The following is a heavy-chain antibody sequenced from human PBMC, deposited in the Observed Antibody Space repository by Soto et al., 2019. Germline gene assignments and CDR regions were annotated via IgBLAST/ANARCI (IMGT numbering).Heavy chain of an antibody. V-gene: IGHV3-15*01. J-gene: IGHJ4*02. CDR2: IKSKTDGGTT. CDR1: GFTFSNAW. CDR3: TTGVISVPGRGPSGY. Sequence: AGGSLRLSCAASGFTFSNAWMSWVRQAPGKGLEWVGRIKSKTDGGTTDYAAPVRGRFTISRDDSKNTLYLQMNSLKTEDTAVYYCTTGVISVPGRGPSGYWGQGTLVTVSS. D-gene: IGHD2-21*01.